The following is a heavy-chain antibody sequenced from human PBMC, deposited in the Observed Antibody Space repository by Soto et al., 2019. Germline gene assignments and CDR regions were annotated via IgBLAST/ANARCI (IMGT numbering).Heavy chain of an antibody. CDR2: ISGSGDST. CDR1: GFTFSSYA. D-gene: IGHD7-27*01. J-gene: IGHJ4*02. Sequence: GGSLRLSCAASGFTFSSYAMSWVRQAPGKGLEWVSAISGSGDSTYYADSVKGRFTISRDNSKNTLYLQMNSLRAEDTAVYYCAKDPSYNWGSPNFDYWGQGTLVTVSS. CDR3: AKDPSYNWGSPNFDY. V-gene: IGHV3-23*01.